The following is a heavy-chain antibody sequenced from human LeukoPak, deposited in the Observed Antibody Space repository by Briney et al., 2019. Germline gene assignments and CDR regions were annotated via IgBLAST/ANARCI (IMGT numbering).Heavy chain of an antibody. J-gene: IGHJ4*02. D-gene: IGHD2-2*01. CDR1: GFTFSSYA. CDR2: VSGSGGST. CDR3: ASVSSTSDY. V-gene: IGHV3-23*01. Sequence: PGGSLRLSCAASGFTFSSYAMNWVRQAPGKGLEWVSAVSGSGGSTYYADSVKGRLTISRDNSKNTLFLQMNSLRAEDTAVYYCASVSSTSDYWGQGTRVTVSS.